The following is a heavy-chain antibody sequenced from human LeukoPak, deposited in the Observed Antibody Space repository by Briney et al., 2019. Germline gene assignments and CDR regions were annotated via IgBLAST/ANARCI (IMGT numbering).Heavy chain of an antibody. V-gene: IGHV4-4*07. Sequence: PPETLSLTCTVSGGPIRNSYWSWVRHSAGTGMQWIGRIHGTLGSTNHNPSLKSRVVMSLDTSSNQFSLRLSAMSAADTATYYCARIFDRDIWGQGTLVTVSP. D-gene: IGHD3-3*01. CDR3: ARIFDRDI. CDR1: GGPIRNSY. CDR2: IHGTLGST. J-gene: IGHJ3*02.